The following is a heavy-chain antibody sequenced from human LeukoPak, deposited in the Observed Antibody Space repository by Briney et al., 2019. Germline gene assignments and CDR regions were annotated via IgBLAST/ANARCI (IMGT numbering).Heavy chain of an antibody. V-gene: IGHV3-23*01. J-gene: IGHJ6*03. Sequence: GGSLRLSCAAPGFTFSSYAMSWVRQAPGKGLEWVSAISGSGGSTYYADSVKGRFTISRDNSKNTLYLQMNSLRAEDTAVYYCAKGVVPAAKGVGYYYYMDVWGKGTTVTVSS. CDR2: ISGSGGST. CDR3: AKGVVPAAKGVGYYYYMDV. D-gene: IGHD2-2*01. CDR1: GFTFSSYA.